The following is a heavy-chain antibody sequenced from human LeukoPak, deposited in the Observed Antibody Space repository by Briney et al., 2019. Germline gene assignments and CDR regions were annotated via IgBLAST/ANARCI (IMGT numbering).Heavy chain of an antibody. CDR1: GVSISSYY. D-gene: IGHD3-22*01. Sequence: SETLSLTCTVSGVSISSYYWTWIRQPPGKGLEWIGNINYSGSTKYNPSLKSRVTISVDTSKNQFSLKLSSVTAADTAVYYCARWYYDSSGYCYFDYWGQGTLVTVSS. CDR3: ARWYYDSSGYCYFDY. J-gene: IGHJ4*02. CDR2: INYSGST. V-gene: IGHV4-59*01.